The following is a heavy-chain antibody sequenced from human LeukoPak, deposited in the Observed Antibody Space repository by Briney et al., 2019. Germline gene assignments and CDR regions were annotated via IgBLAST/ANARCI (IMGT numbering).Heavy chain of an antibody. J-gene: IGHJ4*02. Sequence: PGGSLRLSCAASGFTFSSYGMHWVRQAPGKGLEWVSYISSSGNTIYYADSVKGRFTISRDNAKNSLYLQMNSLRAEDTAVYYCARDRIGSGYDWDYWGQGTLVTVSS. D-gene: IGHD5-12*01. CDR3: ARDRIGSGYDWDY. V-gene: IGHV3-48*04. CDR1: GFTFSSYG. CDR2: ISSSGNTI.